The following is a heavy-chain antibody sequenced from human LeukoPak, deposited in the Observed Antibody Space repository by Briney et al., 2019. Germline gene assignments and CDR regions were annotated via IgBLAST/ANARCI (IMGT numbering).Heavy chain of an antibody. CDR3: ARDRRIAVAGTWGSYYYYGMDV. D-gene: IGHD6-19*01. Sequence: SETLSLTCAVSGDSISSSNWWSWVRQPPGKGLEWIGEIYHSGSTNYSPSLKSRVTISVDKSKNQFSLNLSSVTAADTAVYYCARDRRIAVAGTWGSYYYYGMDVWGQGTTVTVSS. CDR2: IYHSGST. CDR1: GDSISSSNW. J-gene: IGHJ6*02. V-gene: IGHV4-4*02.